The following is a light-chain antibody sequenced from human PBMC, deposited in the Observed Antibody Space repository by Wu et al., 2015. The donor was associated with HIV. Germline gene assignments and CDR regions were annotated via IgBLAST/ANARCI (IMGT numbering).Light chain of an antibody. J-gene: IGKJ1*01. Sequence: DTQMTQSPSTLSASVGDRVTITCRASQSFSSWLAWYQQKPGKAPKLLIYKASSLESGVPSRFSGSGSGTEFTLTISSLQPDDFATYYCQQYNSYSWTFGQGTKGG. CDR3: QQYNSYSWT. V-gene: IGKV1-5*03. CDR1: QSFSSW. CDR2: KAS.